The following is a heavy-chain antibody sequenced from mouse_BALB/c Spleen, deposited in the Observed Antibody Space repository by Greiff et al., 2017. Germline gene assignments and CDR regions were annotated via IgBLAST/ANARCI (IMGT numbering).Heavy chain of an antibody. V-gene: IGHV1-87*01. Sequence: VQLQQSGAELARPGASVKLSCKASGYTFTSYWMQWVKQRPGQGLEWIGAIYPGDGDTRYTQKFKGKATLTADKSSSTAYMQLSSLASEDSAVYYCARSVGLLGDYWGQGTTLTVSS. CDR3: ARSVGLLGDY. CDR2: IYPGDGDT. D-gene: IGHD2-3*01. J-gene: IGHJ2*01. CDR1: GYTFTSYW.